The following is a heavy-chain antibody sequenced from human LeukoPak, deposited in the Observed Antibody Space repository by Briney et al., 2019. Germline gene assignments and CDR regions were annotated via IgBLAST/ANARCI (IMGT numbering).Heavy chain of an antibody. Sequence: ASVKVSCKASGYTFTSYGISWVRQAPGQGLEWMGWISAYNGNTNYAQKLQGRVTMTTDTSTSTAYMELRSLRSDDTAVYYCARNPLGGIFGVVDWFDPWGQGTLVTVSS. D-gene: IGHD3-3*01. V-gene: IGHV1-18*01. J-gene: IGHJ5*02. CDR1: GYTFTSYG. CDR3: ARNPLGGIFGVVDWFDP. CDR2: ISAYNGNT.